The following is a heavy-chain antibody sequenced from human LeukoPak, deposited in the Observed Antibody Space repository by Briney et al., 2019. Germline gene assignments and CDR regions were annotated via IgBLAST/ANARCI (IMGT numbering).Heavy chain of an antibody. CDR2: INPSGGST. Sequence: ASVKVSCKASGYTFTSYNMYCLRQAPGQGLEWMGIINPSGGSTSYAQKFQGRVSMTRDMSTSTVYMELSCLRSDDTAVYYCALGSGSYYNNVLIYWGQGTLVTVSS. D-gene: IGHD3-10*01. CDR1: GYTFTSYN. J-gene: IGHJ4*02. V-gene: IGHV1-46*01. CDR3: ALGSGSYYNNVLIY.